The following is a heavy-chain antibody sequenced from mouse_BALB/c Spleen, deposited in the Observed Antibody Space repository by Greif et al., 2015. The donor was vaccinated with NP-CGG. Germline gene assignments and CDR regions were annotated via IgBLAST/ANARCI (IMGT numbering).Heavy chain of an antibody. D-gene: IGHD1-1*01. CDR2: IDPSDSET. CDR3: AREGGSSYWYFDV. CDR1: GYSFTSYW. Sequence: QVQLKESGPQLVRPGASVKISCKASGYSFTSYWMHWVKQRPGQGLEWIGMIDPSDSETRLNQKFKDKATLTVDKSSSTAYMQLSSPTSEDSAVYYCAREGGSSYWYFDVWGAGTTVTVSS. J-gene: IGHJ1*01. V-gene: IGHV1S126*01.